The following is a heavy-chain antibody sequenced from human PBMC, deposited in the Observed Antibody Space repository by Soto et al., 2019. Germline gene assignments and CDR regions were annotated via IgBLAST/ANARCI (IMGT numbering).Heavy chain of an antibody. V-gene: IGHV3-23*01. J-gene: IGHJ6*02. D-gene: IGHD1-26*01. Sequence: GGSLRLSCAASGFTFSSYAMSWVRQAPGKGLEWVSAISGSGGSTYYADSVKGRFTISRDNSKNTMYLQMNSLRAEDTAVYYCAKDLGLISESYYFAVFGMDVWGQGTTVTVS. CDR1: GFTFSSYA. CDR3: AKDLGLISESYYFAVFGMDV. CDR2: ISGSGGST.